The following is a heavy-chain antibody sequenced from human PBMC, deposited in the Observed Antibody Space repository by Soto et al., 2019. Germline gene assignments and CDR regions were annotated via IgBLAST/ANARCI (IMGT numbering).Heavy chain of an antibody. J-gene: IGHJ5*02. CDR1: GFTFSSYS. CDR3: ARAGGSCYFGQLCRHWFDP. D-gene: IGHD2-15*01. Sequence: PGGSLRLSCAASGFTFSSYSMNWVRQAPGKGLEWVSSISSSSSSYIYYADSVKGRFTISRDSAKNSLYLQMNSLRAEDTAVYYCARAGGSCYFGQLCRHWFDPWGQGSLVTVSS. V-gene: IGHV3-21*01. CDR2: ISSSSSSYI.